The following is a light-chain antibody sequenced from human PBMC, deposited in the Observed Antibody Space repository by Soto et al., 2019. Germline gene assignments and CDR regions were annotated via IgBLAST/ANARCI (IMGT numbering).Light chain of an antibody. CDR1: TGDVTSNHY. V-gene: IGLV7-46*01. Sequence: QAVVTQESSLTVSPGGTVTLTCGSSTGDVTSNHYPFWFQQKPGQAPRTLIYDTSKTHSWTPARFSASLLGGKAALILSGAQPEDEADYYCFLICSGVWVFGGGTKLTVL. CDR3: FLICSGVWV. CDR2: DTS. J-gene: IGLJ3*02.